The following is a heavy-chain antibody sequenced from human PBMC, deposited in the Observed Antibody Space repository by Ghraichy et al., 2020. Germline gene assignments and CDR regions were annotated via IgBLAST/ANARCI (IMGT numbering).Heavy chain of an antibody. CDR1: GFTFSSYG. J-gene: IGHJ4*02. V-gene: IGHV3-30*02. CDR3: ARDQGPFDY. CDR2: IRNDGSNK. Sequence: LSLTCAASGFTFSSYGMHWVRQAPGKGLGWVAFIRNDGSNKDYPDSVKGRFTISRDNSKNTLYLQMNSLRVEDTALYYCARDQGPFDYWGQGTLVTVSS.